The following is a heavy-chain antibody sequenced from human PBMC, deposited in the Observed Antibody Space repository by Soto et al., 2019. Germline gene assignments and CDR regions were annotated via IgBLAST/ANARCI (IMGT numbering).Heavy chain of an antibody. CDR1: GGTFSSYA. J-gene: IGHJ4*02. D-gene: IGHD6-6*01. CDR2: INPIFGTA. Sequence: ASVKVSCKASGGTFSSYAISWVRQAPGQGLEWMGGINPIFGTANYAQKFKGRVTITADKSTSTAYMELSRLRSDDTAVYYCARARIIAARPPPGYWGQGTMVTVSS. V-gene: IGHV1-69*06. CDR3: ARARIIAARPPPGY.